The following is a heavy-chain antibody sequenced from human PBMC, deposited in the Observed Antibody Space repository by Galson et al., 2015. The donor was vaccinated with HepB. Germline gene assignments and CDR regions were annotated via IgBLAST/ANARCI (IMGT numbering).Heavy chain of an antibody. CDR1: GYTFTSYA. J-gene: IGHJ6*03. Sequence: VKVSCKASGYTFTSYAMNWVRQAPGQGLEWMGWINTNTGNPTYAQGFTGRFVFSLDTSVSTAYLQISSLKAEDTAVYYCARRNDILTGYQTYYYYYYMDVWGKGTTVTVSS. CDR2: INTNTGNP. V-gene: IGHV7-4-1*02. D-gene: IGHD3-9*01. CDR3: ARRNDILTGYQTYYYYYYMDV.